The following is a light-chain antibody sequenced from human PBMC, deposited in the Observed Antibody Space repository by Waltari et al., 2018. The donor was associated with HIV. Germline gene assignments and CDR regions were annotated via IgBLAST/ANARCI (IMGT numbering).Light chain of an antibody. J-gene: IGLJ2*01. Sequence: QTVVTQEPSLSVAPGGTLTLTCSSATGPVSSGPYANWFQQKPGQPPRPLFYSSNKRHSFTPARFSASLVGDRAALTLSSVWPEDQADYFCMLFFRSSYLFGGGTKVTVL. V-gene: IGLV7-43*01. CDR3: MLFFRSSYL. CDR1: TGPVSSGPY. CDR2: SSN.